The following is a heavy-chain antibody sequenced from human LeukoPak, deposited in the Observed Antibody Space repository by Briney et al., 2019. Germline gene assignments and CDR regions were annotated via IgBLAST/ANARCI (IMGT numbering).Heavy chain of an antibody. D-gene: IGHD5-18*01. J-gene: IGHJ3*02. CDR3: ARIFINPYRRDDAFDI. CDR2: FDPEDGET. CDR1: GYTLTELS. V-gene: IGHV1-24*01. Sequence: GASVKVSCKVSGYTLTELSMHWVRQAPGKGLEWMGGFDPEDGETIYAQKFQGRVTMTEDTSTDTAYMELSSLRSEDTAVYYCARIFINPYRRDDAFDIWGQGTMVTVSS.